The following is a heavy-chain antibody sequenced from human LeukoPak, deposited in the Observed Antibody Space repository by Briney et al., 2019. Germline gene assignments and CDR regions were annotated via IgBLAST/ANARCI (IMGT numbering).Heavy chain of an antibody. Sequence: PSETLSLTCTVSGGSISSHYWSWIRQPPGKGLEWIGYIYYSGSTNYNPSLKSRVTISVDTSKNQFSLKLSSVTAADTAVYYCARTGGFGPPGEFDYWGQGTLVTVSS. CDR2: IYYSGST. J-gene: IGHJ4*02. D-gene: IGHD3-16*01. V-gene: IGHV4-59*11. CDR3: ARTGGFGPPGEFDY. CDR1: GGSISSHY.